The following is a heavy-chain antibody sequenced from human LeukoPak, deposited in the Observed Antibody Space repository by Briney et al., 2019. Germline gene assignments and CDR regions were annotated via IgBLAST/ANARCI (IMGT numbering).Heavy chain of an antibody. Sequence: GGSLRLSCKASGFIFSNYAMSWVRQAPGKGLEWVSIITGSGGNSYYTDSVKGRFTLSRDNSKNTLFLQMNSLRAEDTAVYFCAKKSLWSGPFDYWGQGTLVTVSS. V-gene: IGHV3-23*01. CDR1: GFIFSNYA. CDR3: AKKSLWSGPFDY. D-gene: IGHD3-3*01. CDR2: ITGSGGNS. J-gene: IGHJ4*02.